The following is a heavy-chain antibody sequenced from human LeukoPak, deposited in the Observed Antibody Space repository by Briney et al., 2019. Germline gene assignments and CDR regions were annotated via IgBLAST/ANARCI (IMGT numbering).Heavy chain of an antibody. D-gene: IGHD3-10*01. CDR2: IIPILGTA. Sequence: ASVKVSCKASGGTFSSYATSWVRQAPGQGLEWMGGIIPILGTANYAQKFQGRVTITADKSTSTAYMELSSLRSEDTAVYYCARGYYGSGSYYDFDYWGQGTLVTVSS. J-gene: IGHJ4*02. CDR1: GGTFSSYA. V-gene: IGHV1-69*10. CDR3: ARGYYGSGSYYDFDY.